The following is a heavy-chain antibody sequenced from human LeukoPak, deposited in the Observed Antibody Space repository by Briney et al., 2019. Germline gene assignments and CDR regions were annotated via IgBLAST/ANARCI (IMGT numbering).Heavy chain of an antibody. CDR3: ARHVDGFSYAFPRYYFDF. CDR1: GGSIRSSDYY. CDR2: VFYSGSA. Sequence: SETLSLTCSVSGGSIRSSDYYWGWIRQPPGKGLEWSGNVFYSGSAHSTPSLKSRVTMSADTSKSQFSLKLNSVTAADTAVYYCARHVDGFSYAFPRYYFDFWGQGNLVIVSS. D-gene: IGHD3-16*01. J-gene: IGHJ4*02. V-gene: IGHV4-39*01.